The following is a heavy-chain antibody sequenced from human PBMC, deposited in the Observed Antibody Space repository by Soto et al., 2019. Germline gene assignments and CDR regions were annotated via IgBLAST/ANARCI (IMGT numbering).Heavy chain of an antibody. V-gene: IGHV1-46*01. CDR3: ARDPRPYDSSGYYLGLYGMDV. CDR2: INPSGGST. Sequence: ASVKVSCKASGYTFTSYYMHWVRQAPGQGLEWMGIINPSGGSTSYAQKFQGRVTMTRDTSTSTVYMELSSLRSEDTAVYYCARDPRPYDSSGYYLGLYGMDVWGQGTTVTVSS. D-gene: IGHD3-22*01. J-gene: IGHJ6*02. CDR1: GYTFTSYY.